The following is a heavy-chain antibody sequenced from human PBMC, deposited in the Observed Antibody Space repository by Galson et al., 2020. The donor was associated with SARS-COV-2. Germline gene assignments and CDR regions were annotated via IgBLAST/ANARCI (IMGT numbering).Heavy chain of an antibody. D-gene: IGHD6-19*01. Sequence: GLEWVSSISSSSSYIYYADSVKGRFTISRDNSENTVSLQMDNLRAEDTAVYFCARDGQLSSGWAFDYWGQGTLVTVSS. V-gene: IGHV3-21*01. CDR2: ISSSSSYI. J-gene: IGHJ4*02. CDR3: ARDGQLSSGWAFDY.